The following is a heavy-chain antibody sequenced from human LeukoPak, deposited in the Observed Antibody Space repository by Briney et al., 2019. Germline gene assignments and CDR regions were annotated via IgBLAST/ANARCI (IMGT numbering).Heavy chain of an antibody. CDR3: ARDGGATMVRGVATYDS. D-gene: IGHD3-10*01. CDR1: GFTFSSYA. J-gene: IGHJ4*02. V-gene: IGHV3-23*01. CDR2: ISGSGGST. Sequence: GGSLRLSCAASGFTFSSYAMSWVRQAPGKGLEWVSAISGSGGSTYYADSVKGRSTISRDNSKNTLYLQMNSLRAEDTAVYYCARDGGATMVRGVATYDSWGQGTLVTVSS.